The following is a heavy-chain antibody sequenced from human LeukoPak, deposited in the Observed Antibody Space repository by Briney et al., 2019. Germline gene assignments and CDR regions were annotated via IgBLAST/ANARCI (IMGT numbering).Heavy chain of an antibody. D-gene: IGHD3-9*01. CDR3: ARIQGDILTGYPDY. CDR2: IYHSGST. V-gene: IGHV4-30-2*01. Sequence: SETLSLTCAVSGGSISSGGYSWSWIRQPPGKGLEWIGYIYHSGSTYYNPSLKSRVTISVDRFKNQFSPKLSSVTAADTAVYYCARIQGDILTGYPDYWGQGTLVTVSS. CDR1: GGSISSGGYS. J-gene: IGHJ4*02.